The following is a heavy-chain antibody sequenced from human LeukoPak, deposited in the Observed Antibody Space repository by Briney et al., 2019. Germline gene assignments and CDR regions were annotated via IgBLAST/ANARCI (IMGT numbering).Heavy chain of an antibody. Sequence: SETLSLTCTVSNGSITDYYWSWIRQPPGQGPEWIGCVDDTGVTRYNPSLESRVTISVDTSKNHFSLELKSVSAADTAVYYCARGGGSFYREFDYWGQGTLVTVS. CDR3: ARGGGSFYREFDY. CDR1: NGSITDYY. D-gene: IGHD2-15*01. J-gene: IGHJ4*02. CDR2: VDDTGVT. V-gene: IGHV4-59*01.